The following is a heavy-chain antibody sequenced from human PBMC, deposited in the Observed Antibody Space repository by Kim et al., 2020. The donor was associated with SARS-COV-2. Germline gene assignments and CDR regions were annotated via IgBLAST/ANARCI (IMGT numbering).Heavy chain of an antibody. V-gene: IGHV3-9*01. Sequence: GGSLRLSCAASGFTFDDYAMHWVRQAPGKGLEWVSGISWNSGSIGYADSVKGRFTISRDNAKNSLYLQMNSLRAEDTALYYCAKDKRERAHGTSCYAFDYWGQGTLVTVSS. CDR1: GFTFDDYA. J-gene: IGHJ4*02. CDR3: AKDKRERAHGTSCYAFDY. CDR2: ISWNSGSI. D-gene: IGHD2-2*01.